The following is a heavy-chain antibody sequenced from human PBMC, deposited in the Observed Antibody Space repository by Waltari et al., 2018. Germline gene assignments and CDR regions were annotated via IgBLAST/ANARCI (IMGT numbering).Heavy chain of an antibody. CDR1: GFTFSSYA. CDR3: AKDRPVVNY. Sequence: EVQLLESGGGLVQPGGSLRLSCAASGFTFSSYAMSWVRQAPGKGLEWVSVIYSGGSTYYADSVKGRFTISRDNSKNTLYLQMNSLRAEDTAVYYCAKDRPVVNYWGQGTLVTVSS. D-gene: IGHD2-21*01. V-gene: IGHV3-23*03. J-gene: IGHJ4*02. CDR2: VIYSGGST.